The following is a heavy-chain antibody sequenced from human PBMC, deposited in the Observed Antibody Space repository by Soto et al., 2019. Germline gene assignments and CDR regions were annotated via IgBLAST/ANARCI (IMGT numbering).Heavy chain of an antibody. D-gene: IGHD2-21*01. Sequence: KPSETLSLTCTVSGGSISSYYWTWIRQPPGKGLEFIGHIYYSGTTSYNPSLESRVTISVDTSKNQFSLKLRSVTAADTAIYYCARVVSALDFWGQGTLVTVSS. J-gene: IGHJ4*02. V-gene: IGHV4-59*01. CDR2: IYYSGTT. CDR3: ARVVSALDF. CDR1: GGSISSYY.